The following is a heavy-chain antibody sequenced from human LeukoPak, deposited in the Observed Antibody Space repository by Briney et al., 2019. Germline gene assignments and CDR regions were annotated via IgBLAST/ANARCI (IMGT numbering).Heavy chain of an antibody. CDR2: ISSSGSTI. CDR1: GFTFSDYY. Sequence: GGSLRLSCAASGFTFSDYYMSWIRQAPGKGLEGVSYISSSGSTIYYADSVKGRFTISRDNAKNSLYLQMNSLRAEDTAVYYCARDLGVSRFYFDYWGQGTLVTVSS. V-gene: IGHV3-11*01. CDR3: ARDLGVSRFYFDY. J-gene: IGHJ4*02. D-gene: IGHD3-10*01.